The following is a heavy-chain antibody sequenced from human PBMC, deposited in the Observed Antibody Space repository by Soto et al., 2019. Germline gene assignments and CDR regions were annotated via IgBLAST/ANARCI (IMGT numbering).Heavy chain of an antibody. CDR3: AAGGTRWLHSPFDY. Sequence: QVQLVQSGAEVKKPGASVKVSCKVSGHTLSELSMHWVRQAPGKGLEWMGGFDPEDGETISAQKFQGRVTMTEDTSTDSIYMELSSLGSEDTAVYYCAAGGTRWLHSPFDYWGQGTLVTISS. J-gene: IGHJ4*02. CDR1: GHTLSELS. D-gene: IGHD1-1*01. V-gene: IGHV1-24*01. CDR2: FDPEDGET.